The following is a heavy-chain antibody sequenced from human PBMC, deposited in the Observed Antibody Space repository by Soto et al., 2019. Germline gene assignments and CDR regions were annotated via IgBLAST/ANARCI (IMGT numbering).Heavy chain of an antibody. D-gene: IGHD3-3*01. J-gene: IGHJ4*02. CDR3: AKDQKRFLEWLLFGLGFDY. CDR1: GFTFSSYA. CDR2: ISGSGGST. Sequence: GGSLRLSCAASGFTFSSYAMSWVRQAPGKGLEWVSAISGSGGSTYYADSVKGRFTISRDNSKNTLYLQMNSLRAEDTAVYYCAKDQKRFLEWLLFGLGFDYWGQGTLVTVSS. V-gene: IGHV3-23*01.